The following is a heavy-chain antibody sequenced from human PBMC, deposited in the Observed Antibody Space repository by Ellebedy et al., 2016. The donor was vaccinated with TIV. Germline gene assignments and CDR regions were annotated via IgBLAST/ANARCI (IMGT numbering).Heavy chain of an antibody. CDR1: GFTFSSYW. CDR3: ARDLQPYYYDSSGYLVENWFDP. D-gene: IGHD3-22*01. CDR2: MDSGGSTT. J-gene: IGHJ5*02. Sequence: GESLKISCAASGFTFSSYWMHWVRQAPGKGLVWVSRMDSGGSTTDYADSVKGRFTISRDNSKNTLYLQMNSLRAEDTAVYYCARDLQPYYYDSSGYLVENWFDPWGQGTLVTVSS. V-gene: IGHV3-74*01.